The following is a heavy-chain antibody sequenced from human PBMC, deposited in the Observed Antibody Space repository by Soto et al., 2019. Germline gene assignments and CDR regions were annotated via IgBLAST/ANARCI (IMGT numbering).Heavy chain of an antibody. D-gene: IGHD3-10*01. CDR1: GFTVSSNY. V-gene: IGHV3-53*01. J-gene: IGHJ6*02. CDR3: ARVFMGYYGMDV. CDR2: IYSGGST. Sequence: EVQLVGSGGGLIQPGGSLRLSCAASGFTVSSNYMSWVRQAPGKGLEWVAVIYSGGSTYYADSVKGRFTISRDNSKNTLYLQMNSRRAEDTAVYYCARVFMGYYGMDVWGQVTTVTVSS.